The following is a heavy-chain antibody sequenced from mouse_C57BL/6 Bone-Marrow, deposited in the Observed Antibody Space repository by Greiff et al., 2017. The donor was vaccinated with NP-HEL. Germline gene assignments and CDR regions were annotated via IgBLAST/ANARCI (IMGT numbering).Heavy chain of an antibody. CDR1: GFTFSSYA. CDR3: ARVLAVTTVTGFAY. D-gene: IGHD1-1*01. V-gene: IGHV5-4*01. Sequence: EVQRVESGGGLVKPGGSLKLSCAASGFTFSSYAMSWVRQTPEKRLEWVATISDGGSYTYYPDNVKGRVTLSRDNAKNYLYLQMSHLKSEDTAMYYCARVLAVTTVTGFAYWGQGTLVTVSA. CDR2: ISDGGSYT. J-gene: IGHJ3*01.